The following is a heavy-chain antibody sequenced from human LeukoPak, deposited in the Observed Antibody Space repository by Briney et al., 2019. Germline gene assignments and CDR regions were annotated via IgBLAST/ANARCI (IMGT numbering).Heavy chain of an antibody. J-gene: IGHJ4*02. V-gene: IGHV3-33*01. CDR1: GFTFSSYG. CDR3: AREANRVPGTMYFDY. CDR2: IWYDGTNK. Sequence: GGSLRLSCAASGFTFSSYGIHWVRQAPGKGLEWVAVIWYDGTNKFYADSVKGRFTISGDNSKNTLNLQMNSLRAEDTAVYYCAREANRVPGTMYFDYWGQGTLVTVSS. D-gene: IGHD2-2*01.